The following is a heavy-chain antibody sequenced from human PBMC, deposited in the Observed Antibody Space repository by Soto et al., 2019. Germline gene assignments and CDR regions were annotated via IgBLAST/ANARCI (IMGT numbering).Heavy chain of an antibody. CDR1: GSSISSSSYY. J-gene: IGHJ4*02. V-gene: IGHV4-39*01. CDR3: PRQGTAMVTGYYFDY. Sequence: SHPWTVAGSSISSSSYYCGWISQPPGKGLEWIGSIYYSGSTYYNPSLKSRVTISVDTSKNQFSLKLSSVTAADTAVYYCPRQGTAMVTGYYFDYWGQGTLVTVSS. D-gene: IGHD5-18*01. CDR2: IYYSGST.